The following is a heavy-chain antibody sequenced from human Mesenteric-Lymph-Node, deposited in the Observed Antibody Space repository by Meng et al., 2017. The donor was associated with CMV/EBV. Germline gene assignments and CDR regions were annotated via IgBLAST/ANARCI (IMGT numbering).Heavy chain of an antibody. V-gene: IGHV3-53*01. CDR1: GFTVSSNY. CDR2: IYSGGST. J-gene: IGHJ5*02. CDR3: ARGPGYRWFDP. Sequence: GESLKISCAASGFTVSSNYMSWVRQAPGKGLEWVSVIYSGGSTYYADSVKGRFTISRDNSKNTLYLQMNSLRAEDTAVYYCARGPGYRWFDPWGQGTLVTVSS. D-gene: IGHD5-12*01.